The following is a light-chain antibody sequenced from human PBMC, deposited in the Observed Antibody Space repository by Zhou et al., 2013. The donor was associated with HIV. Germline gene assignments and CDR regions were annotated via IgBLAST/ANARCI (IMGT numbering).Light chain of an antibody. J-gene: IGKJ4*01. CDR1: QSVLSSY. Sequence: EIVLTQSPDTLSLSPEDRATLSCRASQSVLSSYLAWYQKKPGQAPRLLIYGTSNRATGVPDRFSGSGSGTDFTLTISKMEPEDFAIYYCQQYVSSPNSFGGGTKVEFK. CDR2: GTS. CDR3: QQYVSSPNS. V-gene: IGKV3-20*01.